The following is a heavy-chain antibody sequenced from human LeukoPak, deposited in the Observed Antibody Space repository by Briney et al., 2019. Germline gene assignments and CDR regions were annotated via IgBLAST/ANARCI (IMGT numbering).Heavy chain of an antibody. CDR3: ARGEAAAAADWYFDL. J-gene: IGHJ2*01. CDR2: IYYSGST. D-gene: IGHD6-13*01. Sequence: KTSETLSLTCTVSGGSISSSSYYWGWIRQPPGKGLEWIGSIYYSGSTYYNPSLKSRVTISVDTSKNQLPLKLSSVTAADTAVYYCARGEAAAAADWYFDLWGRGTLVTVSS. V-gene: IGHV4-39*06. CDR1: GGSISSSSYY.